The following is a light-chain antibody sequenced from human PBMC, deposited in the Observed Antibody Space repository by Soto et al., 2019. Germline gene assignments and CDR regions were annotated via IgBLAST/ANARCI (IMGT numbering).Light chain of an antibody. CDR2: DAS. CDR1: QSLSGY. CDR3: QQCYMGWT. Sequence: DIQMTQSPSTLPASVGDSVPITCRASQSLSGYLAWYQQKPGKAPKVLIFDASNLESGVPSRFSGSGSGTEFTLTINSLQPDDFGTYYCQQCYMGWTFGQGTKVEIK. V-gene: IGKV1-5*01. J-gene: IGKJ1*01.